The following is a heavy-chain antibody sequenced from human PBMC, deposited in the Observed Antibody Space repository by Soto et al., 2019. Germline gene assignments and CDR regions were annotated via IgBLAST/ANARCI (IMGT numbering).Heavy chain of an antibody. CDR3: ARGKGWFDP. V-gene: IGHV3-7*01. CDR2: IKEDGSEK. Sequence: GGSLRLSCVASGFTFSRNWMSWVRQAPGKGLEWVANIKEDGSEKNYVDSVKGRFTISRDDAKNSVFLQMNSLRDEDTAVYYCARGKGWFDPWGQGTLVTVSS. CDR1: GFTFSRNW. J-gene: IGHJ5*02.